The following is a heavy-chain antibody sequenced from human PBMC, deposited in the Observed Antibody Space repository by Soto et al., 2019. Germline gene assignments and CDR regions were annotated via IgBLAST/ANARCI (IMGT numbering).Heavy chain of an antibody. CDR1: GFTFSNYA. J-gene: IGHJ5*02. Sequence: EEQLLESGGGLVQPGGSLRLSCAASGFTFSNYAMTWVRQAPGKGLEWVSIISSSSSYIYYADSVKGRFTISRDNAKNSLYLQMNSLRAEDTAVYYCARAGYCSSTSCYVSPDWFDPWGQGTLVTVSS. D-gene: IGHD2-2*01. CDR3: ARAGYCSSTSCYVSPDWFDP. CDR2: ISSSSSYI. V-gene: IGHV3-21*01.